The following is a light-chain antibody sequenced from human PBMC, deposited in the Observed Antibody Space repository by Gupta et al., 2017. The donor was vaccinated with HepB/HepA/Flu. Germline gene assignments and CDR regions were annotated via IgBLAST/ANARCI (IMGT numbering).Light chain of an antibody. J-gene: IGKJ1*01. Sequence: DIQMTQSPSTLSASVGDRVTITCRASQSISTWLAWYQQKPGKAPKLLIYKASTLESGVPSRFSGSGSGTEFTLTISSLQPDDFATYYCQHANSYRTFGKGTKVEIK. CDR1: QSISTW. CDR2: KAS. V-gene: IGKV1-5*03. CDR3: QHANSYRT.